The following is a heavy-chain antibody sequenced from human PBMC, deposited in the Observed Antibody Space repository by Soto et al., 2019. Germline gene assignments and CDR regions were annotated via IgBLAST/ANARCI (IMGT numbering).Heavy chain of an antibody. CDR2: IYSGGST. CDR3: ARDRRIAARQTLNWFDP. J-gene: IGHJ5*02. V-gene: IGHV3-66*01. CDR1: GFTVSSNY. D-gene: IGHD6-6*01. Sequence: GGSLRLSCAASGFTVSSNYMSWVRQAPGKGLEWVSVIYSGGSTYYADSVKGRFTISRDNSKNTLYLQMNSLRAEDTAVYYCARDRRIAARQTLNWFDPWGQGTLVTVSS.